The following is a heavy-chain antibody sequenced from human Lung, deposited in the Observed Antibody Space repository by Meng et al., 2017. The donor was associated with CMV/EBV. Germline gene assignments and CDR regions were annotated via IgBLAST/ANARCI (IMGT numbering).Heavy chain of an antibody. CDR2: IYSDGTT. CDR3: AAAPQRGENDCCAIES. Sequence: GGSLRLSCAASAFTVSSKYVSWVRRAPGKGLQWVSLIYSDGTTYYAESVKGRFTISRDVSKNTLYLQMNSLRAEDTAVYYCAAAPQRGENDCCAIESWGQGTQVTVSS. CDR1: AFTVSSKY. D-gene: IGHD2-21*01. J-gene: IGHJ5*01. V-gene: IGHV3-53*01.